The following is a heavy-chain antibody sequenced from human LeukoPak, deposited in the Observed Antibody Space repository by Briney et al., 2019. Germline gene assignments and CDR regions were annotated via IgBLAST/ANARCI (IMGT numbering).Heavy chain of an antibody. Sequence: ASVKVSCKASGYTFTGYYMHWVRQAPGQGLEWKGWITPNSGGTNYAQKFQGRVTMTRDTSISTAYMELSRLRSDDTAVYYCARNEKAPQQLATLYYYYYMDVWGKGTTVTVSS. CDR2: ITPNSGGT. V-gene: IGHV1-2*02. J-gene: IGHJ6*03. D-gene: IGHD6-13*01. CDR3: ARNEKAPQQLATLYYYYYMDV. CDR1: GYTFTGYY.